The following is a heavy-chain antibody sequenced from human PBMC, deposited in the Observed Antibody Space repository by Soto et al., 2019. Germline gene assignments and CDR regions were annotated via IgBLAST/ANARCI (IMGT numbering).Heavy chain of an antibody. V-gene: IGHV3-74*01. CDR2: INSDGSST. CDR3: AEVTDYYYGMDV. D-gene: IGHD2-21*02. CDR1: GFTFSSYW. J-gene: IGHJ6*02. Sequence: GGSLRLSCAASGFTFSSYWMHWVRQAPGKGLVWVSRINSDGSSTSYADSVKGRFTISRDNAKNTLYLQMNSLRAEDTAVYYCAEVTDYYYGMDVWGQGTTVTVSS.